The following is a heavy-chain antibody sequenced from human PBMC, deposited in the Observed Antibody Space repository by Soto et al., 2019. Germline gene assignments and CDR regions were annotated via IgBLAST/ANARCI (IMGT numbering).Heavy chain of an antibody. CDR2: IIPIFGTA. V-gene: IGHV1-69*12. J-gene: IGHJ6*02. D-gene: IGHD4-17*01. CDR1: GGTFSSYA. Sequence: QVQLVQSGAEVKKPGSSVKVSCKASGGTFSSYAISWVRQAPGQGLEWMGGIIPIFGTANYAQKFQGRVTITADESTSTAYMELSSLRSEDTAVYYCVRGRASTVTLFYYYYYGMDVWGQGTTVTVSS. CDR3: VRGRASTVTLFYYYYYGMDV.